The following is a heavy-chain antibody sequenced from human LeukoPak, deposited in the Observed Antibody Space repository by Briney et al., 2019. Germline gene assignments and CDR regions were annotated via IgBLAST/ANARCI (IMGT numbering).Heavy chain of an antibody. D-gene: IGHD3-10*01. CDR2: IYYSGAT. V-gene: IGHV4-31*03. CDR1: GASISNDGYY. Sequence: PSETLSLACIISGASISNDGYYWNWVRQLPGKGPEWIGYIYYSGATTYKPSLKSRVTTLVNTSKNQFSLGLSSVTAADTAVYYCARGRYYGFSGDSWGQGILVTVSS. CDR3: ARGRYYGFSGDS. J-gene: IGHJ4*02.